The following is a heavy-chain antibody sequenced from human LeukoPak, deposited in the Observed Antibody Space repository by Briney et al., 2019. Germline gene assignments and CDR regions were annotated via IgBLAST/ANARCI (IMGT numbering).Heavy chain of an antibody. CDR3: ASEDGYNRAYYFDY. J-gene: IGHJ4*02. V-gene: IGHV3-66*01. D-gene: IGHD5-24*01. Sequence: GGSLRLSCAASGFTFDDYGMSWVRQAPGKGLEWVSVIYSGGSTYYADSVKGRFTISRDNSKNTLYLQMNSLRAEDTAVYYCASEDGYNRAYYFDYWGQGTLVTVSS. CDR2: IYSGGST. CDR1: GFTFDDYG.